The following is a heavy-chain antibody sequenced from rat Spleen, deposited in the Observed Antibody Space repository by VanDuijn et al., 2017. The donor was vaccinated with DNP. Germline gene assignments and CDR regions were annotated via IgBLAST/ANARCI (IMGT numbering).Heavy chain of an antibody. CDR1: GFTFSNYY. Sequence: EVQLVESGGGLVQPGRSLKLSCAASGFTFSNYYMAWVRQAPKKGLEWVATISTSGSRTYYSDSVKGRFTISRDNVKRTLYLQMDSLRSEETATYYCARHGLITSRDWFAYWGQGTLVTVSS. J-gene: IGHJ3*01. CDR2: ISTSGSRT. V-gene: IGHV5S11*01. CDR3: ARHGLITSRDWFAY. D-gene: IGHD1-10*01.